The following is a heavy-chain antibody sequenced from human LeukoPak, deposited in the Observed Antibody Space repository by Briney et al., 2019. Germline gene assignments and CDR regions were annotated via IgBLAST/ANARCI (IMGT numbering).Heavy chain of an antibody. CDR2: ISGSGGST. J-gene: IGHJ4*02. Sequence: PGGSLRLSCAASGFTFSSYAMSWVRQAPGKGLEWVSAISGSGGSTYYADSVKGRFTISRDNSKNTLYLQMNSLRAEDTAVYYCAKDGYYGSGSYPRVDYWGQGTLVTVSS. D-gene: IGHD3-10*01. CDR1: GFTFSSYA. CDR3: AKDGYYGSGSYPRVDY. V-gene: IGHV3-23*01.